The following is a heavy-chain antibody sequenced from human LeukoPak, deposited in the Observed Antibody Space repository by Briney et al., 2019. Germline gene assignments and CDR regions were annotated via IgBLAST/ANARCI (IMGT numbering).Heavy chain of an antibody. Sequence: SETLSLTCTVSGGSISSYYWSWIRQPPGKGLEWIGYIYHSGSTYYNPSLKSRVTISVDRSKNQFSLKLSSVTAADTAVYYCAREPHVDTARYYFDYWGQGTLVTVSS. CDR1: GGSISSYY. D-gene: IGHD6-6*01. J-gene: IGHJ4*02. CDR3: AREPHVDTARYYFDY. CDR2: IYHSGST. V-gene: IGHV4-59*12.